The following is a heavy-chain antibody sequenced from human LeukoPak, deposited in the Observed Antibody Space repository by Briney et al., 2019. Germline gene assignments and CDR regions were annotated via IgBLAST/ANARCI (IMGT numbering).Heavy chain of an antibody. CDR1: GYTFTGYY. CDR3: ARDSYGSGGYYDYYYYYYMDV. CDR2: INPNSGGT. D-gene: IGHD3-10*01. Sequence: ASVKVSCKASGYTFTGYYMHWVRQAPGQGLEWLGWINPNSGGTNYAQKFQGRVTMTRDTSISTAYMELSRLRSDDTAVYYCARDSYGSGGYYDYYYYYYMDVWGKGTTVTISS. V-gene: IGHV1-2*02. J-gene: IGHJ6*03.